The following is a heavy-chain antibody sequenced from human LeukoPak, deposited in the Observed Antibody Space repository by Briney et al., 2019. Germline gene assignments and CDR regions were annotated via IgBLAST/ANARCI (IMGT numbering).Heavy chain of an antibody. V-gene: IGHV3-30*18. CDR3: AKGPYYYDSSGYYPFDY. Sequence: GGSLRLSCAASGFTFSDHDMTWVRQAPAKGLEWVAVISYDGSNKYYADSVKGRFTISRDNSKNTLYLQMNSLRAEDTAVYYCAKGPYYYDSSGYYPFDYWGQGTLVTVSS. CDR1: GFTFSDHD. D-gene: IGHD3-22*01. CDR2: ISYDGSNK. J-gene: IGHJ4*02.